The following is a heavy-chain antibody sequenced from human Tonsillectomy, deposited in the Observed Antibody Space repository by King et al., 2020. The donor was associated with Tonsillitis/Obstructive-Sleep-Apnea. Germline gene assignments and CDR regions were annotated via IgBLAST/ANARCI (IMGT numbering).Heavy chain of an antibody. V-gene: IGHV4-59*01. J-gene: IGHJ2*01. Sequence: QLQESGPGLVKPSETLSLTCTVSGGSISGYYWSWIRQPPGKGLEWIGYIYYSGSTNYNPSLNIRVTMSVATSKNQFSLKLSSVTAADTAVYYCARIDDYWRVAATFWYFDLWGRGTLVTVSS. D-gene: IGHD2-15*01. CDR1: GGSISGYY. CDR3: ARIDDYWRVAATFWYFDL. CDR2: IYYSGST.